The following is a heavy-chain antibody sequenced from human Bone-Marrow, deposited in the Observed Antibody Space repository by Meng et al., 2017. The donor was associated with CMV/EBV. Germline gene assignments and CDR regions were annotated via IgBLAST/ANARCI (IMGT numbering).Heavy chain of an antibody. J-gene: IGHJ3*01. Sequence: GESLKISCAASGFTFSDYYMSWIRQAPGKGLEWLSFISPPADNINYADSVKGRFTISRDNAKNSLYLQMNSLRAEDTALYYRARGEGTLAVAGITARDPWGQGTMVTRLL. CDR3: ARGEGTLAVAGITARDP. CDR2: ISPPADNI. V-gene: IGHV3-11*01. CDR1: GFTFSDYY. D-gene: IGHD6-19*01.